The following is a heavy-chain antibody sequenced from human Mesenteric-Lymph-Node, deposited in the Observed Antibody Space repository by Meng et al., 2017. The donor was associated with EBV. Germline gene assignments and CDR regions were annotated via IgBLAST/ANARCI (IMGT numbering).Heavy chain of an antibody. CDR1: GFSLNTRGMA. CDR2: IFWDDDK. V-gene: IGHV2-5*02. J-gene: IGHJ4*02. CDR3: THIWITLDH. Sequence: ITLKESGPTVXXXXXTXTVTCSVSGFSLNTRGMAVGWGRQPPGKGPEWLALIFWDDDKRYSPSLKSRLTISRDTSENQVVLTMTNMAPEDTATYYCTHIWITLDHWGQGALVTVSS. D-gene: IGHD3-10*01.